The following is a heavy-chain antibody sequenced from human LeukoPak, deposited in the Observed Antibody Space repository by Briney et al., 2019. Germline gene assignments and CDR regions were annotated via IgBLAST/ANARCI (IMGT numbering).Heavy chain of an antibody. CDR2: INSDGSST. CDR1: GFTFSSYW. J-gene: IGHJ3*02. V-gene: IGHV3-74*01. CDR3: AGVMRGAFDI. Sequence: GGSLRLSCAASGFTFSSYWMHWVRQAPGKGLVWVSRINSDGSSTSYADSVKGRFTISRDNSRNTLYLQLDSLRAEDTAIYYCAGVMRGAFDIWGQGTLVTVSS.